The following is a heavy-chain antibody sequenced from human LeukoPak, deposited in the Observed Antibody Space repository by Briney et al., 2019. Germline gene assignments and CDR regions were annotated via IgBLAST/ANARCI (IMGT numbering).Heavy chain of an antibody. CDR3: ARVCLRSTRCYNRGFDY. V-gene: IGHV4-34*01. D-gene: IGHD2-2*02. J-gene: IGHJ4*02. CDR1: GGSFSGYY. CDR2: INHSGST. Sequence: SETLSLTCAVYGGSFSGYYWSWIRQPPVKGLEWIGEINHSGSTNYNPSLKSRVTISVDTSKNQFSLKLSSVTAADTAVYYCARVCLRSTRCYNRGFDYWGQGTLVTVSS.